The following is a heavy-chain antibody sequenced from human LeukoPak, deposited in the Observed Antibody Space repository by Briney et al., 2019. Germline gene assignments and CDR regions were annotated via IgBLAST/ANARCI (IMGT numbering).Heavy chain of an antibody. Sequence: TSETLSLTCTVSGGSISSTSYDWYWIRQPAGKGLEWIGHIYTSGSTNYNPSLKSRVTISVDTSRNQFSLKLSSVTAADTAVYYCARGLWFGDENPPYFDYWGQGTLVTVSS. CDR1: GGSISSTSYD. D-gene: IGHD3-10*01. CDR3: ARGLWFGDENPPYFDY. CDR2: IYTSGST. V-gene: IGHV4-61*09. J-gene: IGHJ4*02.